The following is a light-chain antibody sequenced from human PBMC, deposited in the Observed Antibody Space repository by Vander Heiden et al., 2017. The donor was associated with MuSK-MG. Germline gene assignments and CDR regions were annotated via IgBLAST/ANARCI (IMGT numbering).Light chain of an antibody. CDR1: SSNIGAGYD. J-gene: IGLJ2*01. CDR3: QSYDSSLSGLGV. V-gene: IGLV1-40*01. Sequence: QSVLTQPPSVSGAPGQRVTISCTGGSSNIGAGYDVHWYQQLPGTAPKLLIYGNSNRPSGVPDRFSGSKSGTSAFLAITGLQAEDEADYYCQSYDSSLSGLGVFGGGTKLTVL. CDR2: GNS.